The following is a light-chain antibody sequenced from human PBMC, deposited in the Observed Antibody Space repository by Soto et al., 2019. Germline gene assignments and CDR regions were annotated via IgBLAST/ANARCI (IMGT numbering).Light chain of an antibody. J-gene: IGLJ2*01. CDR3: SSYTSSSTVV. V-gene: IGLV2-14*01. Sequence: QSVLTHPASVSGSPGQSITISCTGTSSDVGGYNYVSWYHQHPGKAPKLMIYEVSNRPSGVSNRFSGSKSGNTASLTISGLQAEDEADYYCSSYTSSSTVVFGGGTKLTVL. CDR1: SSDVGGYNY. CDR2: EVS.